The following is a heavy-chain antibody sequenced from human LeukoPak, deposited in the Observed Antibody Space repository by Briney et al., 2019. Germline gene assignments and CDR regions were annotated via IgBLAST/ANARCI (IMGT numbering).Heavy chain of an antibody. D-gene: IGHD3-10*01. V-gene: IGHV3-23*01. CDR1: GFTFSSYA. J-gene: IGHJ4*02. CDR3: AKDGGYGSGSYYPDY. CDR2: ISGGAGGA. Sequence: GGSLRLSCAASGFTFSSYAMNWVRQAPGKGLEWVSSISGGAGGASYADSVKGRFTMSRDNSKNTLYLQMNSLRAEDTAVYYCAKDGGYGSGSYYPDYWGQGTLVTVSS.